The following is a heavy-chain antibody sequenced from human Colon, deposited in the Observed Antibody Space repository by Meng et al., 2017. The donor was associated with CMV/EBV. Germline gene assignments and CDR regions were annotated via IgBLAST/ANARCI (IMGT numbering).Heavy chain of an antibody. CDR3: AKTGEMASHFDY. Sequence: CAASGFTFSSYGMHWVRQAPGKGLEWVAFIRYDGSNKYYADSVKGRFTISRDNSKNTLYLQMNSLRAEDTAVYYCAKTGEMASHFDYWGQGTLVTVS. CDR2: IRYDGSNK. D-gene: IGHD5-24*01. CDR1: GFTFSSYG. V-gene: IGHV3-30*02. J-gene: IGHJ4*02.